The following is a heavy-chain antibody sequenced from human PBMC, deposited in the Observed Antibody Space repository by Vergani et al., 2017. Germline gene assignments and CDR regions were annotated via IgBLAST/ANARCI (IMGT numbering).Heavy chain of an antibody. CDR2: ISSSSSTI. D-gene: IGHD6-13*01. CDR3: ARTGLAAAGRGWFDP. Sequence: EVQLVESGGGLVQPGGSLRLSCAASGFTFSSYSMNWVRQAPGKGLGWVSYISSSSSTIYYADSVKGRFTISRDNAKNSLYLQMNSLRAEDAAVYYCARTGLAAAGRGWFDPWGQGTLVTVSS. CDR1: GFTFSSYS. J-gene: IGHJ5*02. V-gene: IGHV3-48*04.